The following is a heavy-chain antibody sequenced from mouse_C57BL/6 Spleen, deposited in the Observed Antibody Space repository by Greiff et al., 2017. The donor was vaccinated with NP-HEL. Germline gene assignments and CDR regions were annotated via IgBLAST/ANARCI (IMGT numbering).Heavy chain of an antibody. Sequence: EVQLVESGGDLVKPGGSLKLSCAASGFTFSSYGMSWVRQTPDKRLEWVATISSGGSYTYYPDSVKGRFTISRDNAKNTLYLQMSSLKSEDTAMYYCARRDYGSSYVWFAYWGQGTLVTVSA. D-gene: IGHD1-1*01. CDR3: ARRDYGSSYVWFAY. CDR2: ISSGGSYT. V-gene: IGHV5-6*01. CDR1: GFTFSSYG. J-gene: IGHJ3*01.